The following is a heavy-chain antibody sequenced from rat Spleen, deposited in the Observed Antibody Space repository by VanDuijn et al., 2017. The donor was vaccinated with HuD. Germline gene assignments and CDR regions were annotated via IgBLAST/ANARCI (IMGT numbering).Heavy chain of an antibody. D-gene: IGHD1-9*01. CDR3: VRRHYGYTDYFDY. J-gene: IGHJ2*01. V-gene: IGHV5S13*01. CDR2: ISTGGGNT. Sequence: EVQLVESGGGLVQPGRSMKLSCAASGFTFSNYDMAWVRQAPTKGLEWIASISTGGGNTYYRDSVKGRFTISRDNAKNTQYLEMDSLRSEDTATYYCVRRHYGYTDYFDYWGQGVMVTVSS. CDR1: GFTFSNYD.